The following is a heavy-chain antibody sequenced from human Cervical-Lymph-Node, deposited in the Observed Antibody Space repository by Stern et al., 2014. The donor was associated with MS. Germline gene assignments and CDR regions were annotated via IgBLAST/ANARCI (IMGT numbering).Heavy chain of an antibody. Sequence: QLQLQESGPGLVKPSETLSLTCTVSGGSISSSSYYWGWIRQPPGKGLEWIGSIYYSGSTYYNPSLKSRVTISVDTSKTRFSLKRGSVPAADTAVYYCASHPTVEWLLDFDYWGQGTLVTVSS. V-gene: IGHV4-39*01. D-gene: IGHD3-3*01. CDR3: ASHPTVEWLLDFDY. J-gene: IGHJ4*02. CDR1: GGSISSSSYY. CDR2: IYYSGST.